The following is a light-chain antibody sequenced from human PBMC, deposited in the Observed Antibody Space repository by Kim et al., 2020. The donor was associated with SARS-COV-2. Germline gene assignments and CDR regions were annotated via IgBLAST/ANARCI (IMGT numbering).Light chain of an antibody. CDR1: QSVSSY. J-gene: IGKJ2*01. V-gene: IGKV3-11*01. CDR3: QQRSNWPPYT. CDR2: DAS. Sequence: EKVVTQSPATLSLSPGERATLSCRASQSVSSYLAWYQQKPGQAPRLLIYDASNRATGIPARFSGSGSGTDFTLTISSLEPEDFAVYYCQQRSNWPPYTFGQGTKLEI.